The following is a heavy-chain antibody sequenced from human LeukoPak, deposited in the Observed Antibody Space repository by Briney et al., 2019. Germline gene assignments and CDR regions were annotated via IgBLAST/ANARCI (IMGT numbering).Heavy chain of an antibody. J-gene: IGHJ4*02. V-gene: IGHV3-49*04. CDR1: GFTFGGYA. CDR2: IRSKAYGGTT. Sequence: GGSLRLSCTASGFTFGGYAMSWVRQAPGKGLEWVGFIRSKAYGGTTEYAASVKGRFTISRDDSKSIAYLQMNSLKTEDTAVYYCTNFGYCSSWGQGTLVTVSS. D-gene: IGHD6-13*01. CDR3: TNFGYCSS.